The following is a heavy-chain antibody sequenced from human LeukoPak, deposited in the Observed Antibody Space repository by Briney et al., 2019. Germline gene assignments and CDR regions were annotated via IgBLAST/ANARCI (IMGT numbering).Heavy chain of an antibody. Sequence: PGGSLRLSCAASGXSFSSYNMNWVRQAPGKGLEWVSAIYSGGATYYTDSVKGRLTMSRHTSKSTLDLQMNSLRVEDTAVYYCARWKMEGIVVDVFDIWGQGTRVTVSS. CDR3: ARWKMEGIVVDVFDI. CDR2: IYSGGAT. D-gene: IGHD3-22*01. CDR1: GXSFSSYN. J-gene: IGHJ3*02. V-gene: IGHV3-53*04.